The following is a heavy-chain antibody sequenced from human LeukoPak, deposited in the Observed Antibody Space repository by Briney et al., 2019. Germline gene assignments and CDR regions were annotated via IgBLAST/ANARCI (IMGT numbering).Heavy chain of an antibody. V-gene: IGHV3-7*01. CDR1: GFTFSSYW. Sequence: GGSLRLSCAASGFTFSSYWMSWVRQAPGKGLEWVANIKQDGSEKYYVDSVKGRFTISRDSAKNSLYLQMNSLRAEDTAVYYCARDYYDYVWGSYRYTFDYWGQGTLVTVSS. CDR3: ARDYYDYVWGSYRYTFDY. D-gene: IGHD3-16*02. J-gene: IGHJ4*02. CDR2: IKQDGSEK.